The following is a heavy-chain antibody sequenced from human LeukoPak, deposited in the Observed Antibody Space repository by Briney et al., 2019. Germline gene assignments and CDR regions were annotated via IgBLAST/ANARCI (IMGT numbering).Heavy chain of an antibody. CDR2: ISGSGGST. Sequence: GGSLRLSCAASGFTFSSYAMSWVRQAPGKGLEWVSAISGSGGSTYYADSVKGRFTISRDNSKNTQYPQMNSLRAEDTAVYYCAKDSEDTAMDDYYYYGMDVWGQGTTVTVSS. CDR1: GFTFSSYA. V-gene: IGHV3-23*01. D-gene: IGHD5-18*01. J-gene: IGHJ6*02. CDR3: AKDSEDTAMDDYYYYGMDV.